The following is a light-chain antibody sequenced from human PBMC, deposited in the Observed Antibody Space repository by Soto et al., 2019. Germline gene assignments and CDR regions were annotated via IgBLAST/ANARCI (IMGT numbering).Light chain of an antibody. CDR3: QQSYSSPMT. CDR2: ATS. CDR1: QPVSAY. Sequence: DIQMTQSPASLSSSAGYSVTPTCLTSQPVSAYLYWYQQKPGKAPRLLIYATSSLQSGVPSTFSGSGSGTDFTLTINNLQPEDFATYYCQQSYSSPMTLGQGPRLEI. J-gene: IGKJ5*01. V-gene: IGKV1-39*01.